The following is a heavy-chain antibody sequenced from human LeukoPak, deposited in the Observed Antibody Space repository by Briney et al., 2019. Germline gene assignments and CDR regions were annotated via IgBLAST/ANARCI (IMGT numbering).Heavy chain of an antibody. CDR3: ARRTILTGSDY. D-gene: IGHD3-9*01. CDR1: GGSISSYY. Sequence: SETLSLTCTVSGGSISSYYWSWIRQPPGKGLGWIGYIYYSGSTNYNPSLKSRVTISVDTSKNQFSLKLSSVTAADTAVYYCARRTILTGSDYWGQGTLVTVSS. CDR2: IYYSGST. V-gene: IGHV4-59*01. J-gene: IGHJ4*02.